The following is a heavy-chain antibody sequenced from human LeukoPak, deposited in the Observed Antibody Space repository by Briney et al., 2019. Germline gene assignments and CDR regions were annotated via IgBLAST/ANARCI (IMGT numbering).Heavy chain of an antibody. CDR3: ARDTPRIAVAGTLDYYYYMDV. CDR1: GYTFTSYG. V-gene: IGHV1-18*01. J-gene: IGHJ6*03. D-gene: IGHD6-19*01. CDR2: ISAYNGNT. Sequence: ASVKVSCKASGYTFTSYGISLVRQAPGQGLEWMGWISAYNGNTNYAQKLQGRVTMTTDTSTSTAYMELRSLRSDDTAVYYCARDTPRIAVAGTLDYYYYMDVWGKGTTVTVSS.